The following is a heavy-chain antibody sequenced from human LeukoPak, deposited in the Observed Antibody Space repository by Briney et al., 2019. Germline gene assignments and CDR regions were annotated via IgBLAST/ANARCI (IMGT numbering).Heavy chain of an antibody. D-gene: IGHD1-26*01. CDR2: IKGDGSEE. V-gene: IGHV3-7*01. Sequence: PGGSLRLSCAASGFTFTAHWMSWFRQAPGKGLEWVANIKGDGSEEFYVDSVKGRFTISRDNAKNSLYLQMNTLRVEDTAVYYCARDHLASGRDYWGQGTLVTVSS. CDR3: ARDHLASGRDY. CDR1: GFTFTAHW. J-gene: IGHJ4*02.